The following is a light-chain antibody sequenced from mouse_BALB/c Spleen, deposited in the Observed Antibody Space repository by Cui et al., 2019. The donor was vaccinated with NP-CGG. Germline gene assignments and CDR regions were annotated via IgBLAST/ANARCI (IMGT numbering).Light chain of an antibody. J-gene: IGLJ1*01. Sequence: QAVGTQESALTTSPGETVTLTCRSSIGAVTTNNYANWVQEKPDHLFTGLIGVINNRAPGVPARFSGSLIGDKAALTITGAQTEDEAIYFCALWYSNHWVFGGGTKLTVL. CDR2: VIN. V-gene: IGLV1*01. CDR3: ALWYSNHWV. CDR1: IGAVTTNNY.